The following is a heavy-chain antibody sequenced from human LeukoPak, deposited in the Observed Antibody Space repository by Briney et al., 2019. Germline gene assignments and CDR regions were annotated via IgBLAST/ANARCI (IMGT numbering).Heavy chain of an antibody. J-gene: IGHJ4*02. CDR2: INHSGST. V-gene: IGHV4-34*01. CDR1: GGSFSGYY. Sequence: SETLSLTCAVYGGSFSGYYWSWIRQPPGKGLEWIGEINHSGSTYYNPSLKSRVAISVDTSKNQFSLKLSSVTAADTAVYYCARSGIAAAGDYFDYWGQGTLVTVSS. D-gene: IGHD6-13*01. CDR3: ARSGIAAAGDYFDY.